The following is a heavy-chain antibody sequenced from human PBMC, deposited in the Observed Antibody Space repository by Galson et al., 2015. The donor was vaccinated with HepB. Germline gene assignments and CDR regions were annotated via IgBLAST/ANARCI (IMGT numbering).Heavy chain of an antibody. D-gene: IGHD6-19*01. Sequence: SLRLSCAASGFTFSSYGMHWVRQAPGKGLEWVAVIWYDGSNKYYADSVKGRFTISRDNSKNTLYLQMNSLRAEDTAVYYCARALRLRGWYGPSGGMDVWGQATTVPVSS. V-gene: IGHV3-33*01. J-gene: IGHJ6*02. CDR1: GFTFSSYG. CDR3: ARALRLRGWYGPSGGMDV. CDR2: IWYDGSNK.